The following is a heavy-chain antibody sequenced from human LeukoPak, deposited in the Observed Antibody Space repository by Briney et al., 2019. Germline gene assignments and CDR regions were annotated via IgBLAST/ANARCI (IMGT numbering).Heavy chain of an antibody. CDR2: ISGSGGRP. Sequence: GGSLRLSCAASGFTFSSCAMSWVRQAPGKGLEWVSAISGSGGRPYYADSVKGRFTISRDNSKNTLYLQMNSLRAEDTAVYYCARHPGPGYCSSTSCHESYFDYWGQGTLVTVSS. CDR3: ARHPGPGYCSSTSCHESYFDY. J-gene: IGHJ4*02. V-gene: IGHV3-23*01. CDR1: GFTFSSCA. D-gene: IGHD2-2*01.